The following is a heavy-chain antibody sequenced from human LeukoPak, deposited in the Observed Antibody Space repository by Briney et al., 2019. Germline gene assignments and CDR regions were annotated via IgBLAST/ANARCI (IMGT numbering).Heavy chain of an antibody. J-gene: IGHJ4*02. CDR1: GFTVISNY. CDR3: ASQEYSYGSYYFDY. Sequence: GSLRLSCAASGFTVISNYMSWVRRAPGKGLEWVSVIYSGGSTYYADSVKGRFTISRDNSKNTLYLQMNSLRAEDTAVYYCASQEYSYGSYYFDYWGQGTLVTVSS. CDR2: IYSGGST. V-gene: IGHV3-53*01. D-gene: IGHD5-18*01.